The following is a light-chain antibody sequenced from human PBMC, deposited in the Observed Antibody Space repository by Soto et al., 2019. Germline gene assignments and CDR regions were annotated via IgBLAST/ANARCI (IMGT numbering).Light chain of an antibody. J-gene: IGLJ3*02. CDR1: SRDIGTYNF. Sequence: QSVLTQPASVCGSPGQSITISCTGTSRDIGTYNFIPWYQQHPGKAPKLLIYNVSDRPTGISKRFSGSKSGSAASLTISGRKAEDEAVDFCSSYTGITTLGVFGGGTKVTVL. V-gene: IGLV2-14*03. CDR2: NVS. CDR3: SSYTGITTLGV.